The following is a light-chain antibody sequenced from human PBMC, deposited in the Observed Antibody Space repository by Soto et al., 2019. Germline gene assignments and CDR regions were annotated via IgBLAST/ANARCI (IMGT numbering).Light chain of an antibody. Sequence: IVLTQSPGTLSLSPGERATVSCRASQSVSSYYLAWYQQKPGQAPRLLIYAASSRATGIPDRFSGGGSGTDFTLTISRLEPEDFAVYYCQQCGSSPWTFGQGTKVDIK. J-gene: IGKJ1*01. V-gene: IGKV3-20*01. CDR3: QQCGSSPWT. CDR2: AAS. CDR1: QSVSSYY.